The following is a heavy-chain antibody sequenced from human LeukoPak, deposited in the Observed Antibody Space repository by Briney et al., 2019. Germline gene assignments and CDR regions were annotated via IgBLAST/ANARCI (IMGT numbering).Heavy chain of an antibody. Sequence: ASVKVSCKASGYTFTSYGISWVRQAPGQGLEWMGWISAYNGNTNYAQKLQGRVTMTTDTSTSTAYMELRSLRSDDTAVYYCARDSSYGPYYYYYMDVWGKGTTVTVS. V-gene: IGHV1-18*01. D-gene: IGHD5-18*01. CDR2: ISAYNGNT. CDR1: GYTFTSYG. CDR3: ARDSSYGPYYYYYMDV. J-gene: IGHJ6*03.